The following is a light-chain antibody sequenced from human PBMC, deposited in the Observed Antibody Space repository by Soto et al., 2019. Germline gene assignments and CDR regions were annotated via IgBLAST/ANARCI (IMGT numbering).Light chain of an antibody. CDR2: EAS. CDR1: QSISSW. Sequence: DIQMTQSPSTLCASVGDRVTITCRASQSISSWLAWYQQKPGKAPKLLIHEASRLETGVPSRFSGSESGTEFTLTISGLHAEDSATYYCQQYTNFPLTFGGGTKVDIK. CDR3: QQYTNFPLT. J-gene: IGKJ4*01. V-gene: IGKV1-5*01.